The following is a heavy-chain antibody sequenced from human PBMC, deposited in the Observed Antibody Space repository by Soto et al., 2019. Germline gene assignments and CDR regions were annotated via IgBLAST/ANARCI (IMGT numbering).Heavy chain of an antibody. Sequence: QVQLVQSGSEVKKPGSSVKVSCKASGGTFSDFTLSWLRQAPGRGLEWMGGIIPMIGATNNAEKLKGRLTITADKSTGTVYMELNSLRSDDTAVYYCARYWSAGTLYGAFDIWGQGTEVTVSP. CDR1: GGTFSDFT. CDR2: IIPMIGAT. CDR3: ARYWSAGTLYGAFDI. D-gene: IGHD2-15*01. J-gene: IGHJ3*02. V-gene: IGHV1-69*06.